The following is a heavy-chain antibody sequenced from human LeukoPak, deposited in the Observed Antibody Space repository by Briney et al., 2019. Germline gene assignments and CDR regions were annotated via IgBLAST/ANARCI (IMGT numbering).Heavy chain of an antibody. D-gene: IGHD6-19*01. CDR1: GGTLSSYA. J-gene: IGHJ4*02. CDR2: IIPIFGTA. CDR3: ARDRDPSQWLVYDY. Sequence: VKVSCKASGGTLSSYAISWVRQAPGQGLEWMGGIIPIFGTANYAQKFQGRVTITADESTSTAYMELSSLRSEDTAVYYCARDRDPSQWLVYDYWGQGTLVTVSS. V-gene: IGHV1-69*01.